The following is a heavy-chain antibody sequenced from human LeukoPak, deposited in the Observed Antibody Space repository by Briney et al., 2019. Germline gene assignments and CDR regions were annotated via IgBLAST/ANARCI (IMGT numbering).Heavy chain of an antibody. CDR1: GFTFSGSA. CDR2: IRSKAYTYAT. Sequence: GGSLRLSCAASGFTFSGSAVHWVRQASGKGLEWVGRIRSKAYTYATAYAASVKGRFTISRDDSKNTAYLQMSSLKTEDTAVYYCAISVTNGGGTDIWGQGTMVTVSS. J-gene: IGHJ3*02. D-gene: IGHD2-8*01. V-gene: IGHV3-73*01. CDR3: AISVTNGGGTDI.